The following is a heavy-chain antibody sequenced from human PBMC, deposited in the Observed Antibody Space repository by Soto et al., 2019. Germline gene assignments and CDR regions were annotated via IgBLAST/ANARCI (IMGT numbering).Heavy chain of an antibody. D-gene: IGHD3-10*01. CDR1: GYTFTNYG. J-gene: IGHJ5*02. V-gene: IGHV1-18*01. CDR2: INVYNGNT. CDR3: ATGVGSGSYYKPYNCFHP. Sequence: QVQLVQSGGEVKKPGASVKVSCKASGYTFTNYGISWVRQAPGQGLEWMGWINVYNGNTKYAQKVQGSGTPTTDTYTSPAYMELSRLRSDDTAVSSSATGVGSGSYYKPYNCFHPWGNGPLVTVSS.